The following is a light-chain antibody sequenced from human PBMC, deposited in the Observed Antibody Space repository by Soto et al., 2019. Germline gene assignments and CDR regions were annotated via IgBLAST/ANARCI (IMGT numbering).Light chain of an antibody. J-gene: IGKJ1*01. CDR1: QSIDKY. Sequence: DIQMTQSPSSLSASVGERVTITCRASQSIDKYLNWYQHKPGKAPYLLIYAASHLRSGVPTRFSGSGTATSFTLTTSSLQYEDLATYYCQQSYSSPGTFGRGTKVELK. V-gene: IGKV1-39*01. CDR3: QQSYSSPGT. CDR2: AAS.